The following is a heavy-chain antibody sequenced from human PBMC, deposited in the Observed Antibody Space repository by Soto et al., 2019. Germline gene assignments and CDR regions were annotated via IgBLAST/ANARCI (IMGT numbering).Heavy chain of an antibody. V-gene: IGHV3-23*01. CDR3: VRGVRLHFDL. CDR1: GFTFSTYA. Sequence: EVQLLESGGGLVQSVGSLRLSCGVSGFTFSTYAMSWVRQAPGKGLEWVSAISGSGNKTFYADSVKGRFTISRDNSKNTLHLHMSSLRVEDTAVYYCVRGVRLHFDLWGQGTMVNVSS. CDR2: ISGSGNKT. J-gene: IGHJ4*02.